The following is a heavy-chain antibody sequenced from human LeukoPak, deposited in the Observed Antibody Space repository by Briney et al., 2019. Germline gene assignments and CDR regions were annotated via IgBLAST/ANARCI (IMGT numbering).Heavy chain of an antibody. CDR1: GYSFTAFY. J-gene: IGHJ4*02. CDR2: IHPRSGET. V-gene: IGHV1-2*02. CDR3: ARDGEYGTGSYYRGCFDY. Sequence: ASVKVSCKASGYSFTAFYIHWVRQAPGQGLEWMGWIHPRSGETNYAYKFRGRVTMTRDTSISTANIDLGSLGSDDTAVYYCARDGEYGTGSYYRGCFDYWGQGILVTVSS. D-gene: IGHD3-10*01.